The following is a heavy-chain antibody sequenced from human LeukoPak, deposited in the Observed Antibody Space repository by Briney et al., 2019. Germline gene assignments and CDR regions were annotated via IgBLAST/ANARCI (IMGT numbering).Heavy chain of an antibody. CDR2: IYTSGST. J-gene: IGHJ4*02. CDR1: GGSISSGSYY. D-gene: IGHD3-10*01. CDR3: ASGYYYGSGSYYNLDY. V-gene: IGHV4-61*02. Sequence: MPSETLSHTCTVSGGSISSGSYYWSWIRQPAGKGLEWIGRIYTSGSTNYNPSLKSRVTISVDTSKNQFSLKLSSVTAADTAVYYCASGYYYGSGSYYNLDYWGQGTLVTVSS.